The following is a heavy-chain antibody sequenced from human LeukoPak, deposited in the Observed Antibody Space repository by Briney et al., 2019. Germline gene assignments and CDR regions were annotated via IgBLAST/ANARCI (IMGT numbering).Heavy chain of an antibody. V-gene: IGHV3-21*06. D-gene: IGHD3-22*01. CDR3: ARPFYYDSNGGEGMDV. CDR2: ITTSGTYT. J-gene: IGHJ6*02. CDR1: GSTFTRFN. Sequence: GGSLRLSCAASGSTFTRFNMNWVRQAPGKGLELVSSITTSGTYTYYADSVKGRFTISRDNAKNSLYLQMNSLRAEDTAVYYCARPFYYDSNGGEGMDVWGQGTTVTVSS.